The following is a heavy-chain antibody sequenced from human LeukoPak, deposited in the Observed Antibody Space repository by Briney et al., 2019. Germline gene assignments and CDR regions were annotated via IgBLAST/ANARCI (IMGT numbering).Heavy chain of an antibody. Sequence: GASVKVSCKASGYTFTGYYMHWVRQVPGQGLEWMGWINPNSGGTNYAQKFQGRVTMTRDTSISTAYMELSRLRSDDTAVYYCARIPYYYGSGSYECDYWGQGTLVTVSS. V-gene: IGHV1-2*02. D-gene: IGHD3-10*01. J-gene: IGHJ4*02. CDR2: INPNSGGT. CDR1: GYTFTGYY. CDR3: ARIPYYYGSGSYECDY.